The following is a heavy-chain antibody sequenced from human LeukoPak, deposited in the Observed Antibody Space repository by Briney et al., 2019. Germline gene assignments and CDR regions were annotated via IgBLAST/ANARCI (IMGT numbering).Heavy chain of an antibody. J-gene: IGHJ4*02. CDR2: IYYSEST. CDR3: ARGPGIAAAGILN. CDR1: GGSISSYY. V-gene: IGHV4-59*01. Sequence: SETLSLTCTVSGGSISSYYWSWIRQPPGKGLEWIGYIYYSESTNYNPSLKSRVTISVDTSKNQFSLKLSSVTAADTAVYYCARGPGIAAAGILNWGQGTLVTVSS. D-gene: IGHD6-13*01.